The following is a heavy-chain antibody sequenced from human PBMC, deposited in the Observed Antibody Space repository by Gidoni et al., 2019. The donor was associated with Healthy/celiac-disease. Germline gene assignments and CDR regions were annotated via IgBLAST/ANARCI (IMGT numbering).Heavy chain of an antibody. Sequence: EVQLVESGGGLVQPGRSLRLSCAASGFTFADYAMHWVRQAPGKGLEWVSGISWNSGSIGYADSVKGRFTISRDNAKNSLYLQMNSLRAEDTALYYCANIHYYDSSGYYDNDAFDIWGQGTMVTVSS. J-gene: IGHJ3*02. V-gene: IGHV3-9*01. CDR3: ANIHYYDSSGYYDNDAFDI. CDR1: GFTFADYA. CDR2: ISWNSGSI. D-gene: IGHD3-22*01.